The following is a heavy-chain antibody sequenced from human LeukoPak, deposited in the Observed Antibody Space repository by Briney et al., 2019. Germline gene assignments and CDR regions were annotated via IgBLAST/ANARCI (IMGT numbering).Heavy chain of an antibody. V-gene: IGHV4-61*02. Sequence: SQTLSLTYAVSGGSISSGSYYWSWIRQPAGKGLEWIGRIYTSGSTNYNPSLKSRVTISVDTSKNQFSLKLSSVTAADTAVYYCARARFGDESFDYWGQGTLVTVSS. J-gene: IGHJ4*02. CDR1: GGSISSGSYY. D-gene: IGHD3-10*01. CDR3: ARARFGDESFDY. CDR2: IYTSGST.